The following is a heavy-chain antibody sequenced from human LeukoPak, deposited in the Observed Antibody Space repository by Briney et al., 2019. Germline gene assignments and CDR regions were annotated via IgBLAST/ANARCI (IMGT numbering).Heavy chain of an antibody. V-gene: IGHV3-23*01. CDR1: GFTSSGYT. J-gene: IGHJ4*02. Sequence: GGSLRLSCAASGFTSSGYTMNWVRQAPGKGLEWVSGISVSDGSTYYADSVKGRFTMSRDNSNNMLFLQMNSLKAEDTAVYYCAKDRYCSSTNCPYDYWGQGTLVAVSS. CDR2: ISVSDGST. CDR3: AKDRYCSSTNCPYDY. D-gene: IGHD2-2*01.